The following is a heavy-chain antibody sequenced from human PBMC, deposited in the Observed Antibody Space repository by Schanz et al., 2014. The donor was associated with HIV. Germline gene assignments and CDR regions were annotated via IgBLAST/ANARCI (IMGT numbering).Heavy chain of an antibody. CDR3: ARTDYDILTGYSLGYYGMDV. CDR1: GGTFSSYA. V-gene: IGHV1-69*06. CDR2: IIPIFGTA. J-gene: IGHJ6*02. D-gene: IGHD3-9*01. Sequence: QVQLVQSGAEVKKPGSSVKVSCKASGGTFSSYAISWVRQAPGQGLEWMGGIIPIFGTANYAQKFQGRVTITADKSTSTAYMELRSLRSDDTAVYYCARTDYDILTGYSLGYYGMDVWGQGTTVTVSS.